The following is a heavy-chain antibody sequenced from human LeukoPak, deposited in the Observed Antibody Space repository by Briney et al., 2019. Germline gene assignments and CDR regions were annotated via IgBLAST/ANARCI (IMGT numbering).Heavy chain of an antibody. D-gene: IGHD2-8*01. CDR1: GGSISSSTNW. J-gene: IGHJ6*03. CDR3: ATNGYYCMDV. V-gene: IGHV4-4*02. Sequence: SETLSLICAVSGGSISSSTNWWSWVRQPPGKGLEWIGEIYHSGGTNYNPSLKSRITISVDKSQNQFSLKVNSLTAADTAVYYCATNGYYCMDVWGKGTTVAVSS. CDR2: IYHSGGT.